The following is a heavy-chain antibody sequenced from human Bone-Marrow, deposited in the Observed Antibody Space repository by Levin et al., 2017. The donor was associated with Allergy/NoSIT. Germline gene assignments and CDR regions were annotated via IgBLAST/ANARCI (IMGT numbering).Heavy chain of an antibody. D-gene: IGHD6-13*01. CDR1: GFTFSNYA. CDR3: AKEHSSSPRYDMDV. Sequence: GGSLRLSCAASGFTFSNYAMCWVRQAPGKGLEWVSGLSANGANSFYADSVKGRFTISRDDSKNTLYLQMNSLRAGDTAVYYCAKEHSSSPRYDMDVWGQGTTVTVSS. J-gene: IGHJ6*02. V-gene: IGHV3-23*01. CDR2: LSANGANS.